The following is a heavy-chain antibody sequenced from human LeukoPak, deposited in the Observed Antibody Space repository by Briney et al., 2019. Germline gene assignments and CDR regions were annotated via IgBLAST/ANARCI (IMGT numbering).Heavy chain of an antibody. CDR3: ARDNNWGFDY. D-gene: IGHD7-27*01. Sequence: GGSMRLSCPPSALLFSDYSMNWDRQAPGEGMEWISNIGGSRSGLGSGMYYADSVSGRFTISRDDAKNTLYLQMSSLRAVDTAFYYCARDNNWGFDYWGQGALVTVSS. CDR1: ALLFSDYS. CDR2: IGGSRSGLGSGM. V-gene: IGHV3-48*04. J-gene: IGHJ4*02.